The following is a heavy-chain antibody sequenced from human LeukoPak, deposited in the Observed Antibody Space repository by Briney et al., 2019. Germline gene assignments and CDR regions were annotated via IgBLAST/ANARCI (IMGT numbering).Heavy chain of an antibody. Sequence: GASVKVSCKASGYTFTGYYMHWVRQAPGQGLEWMGWINPNSGGTNYAQKLQGRVTMTTDTSTSTAYMELRSLRSDDTAVYYCAREVGAIQWLGGPTMNWFDPWGQGTLVAVSS. J-gene: IGHJ5*02. CDR3: AREVGAIQWLGGPTMNWFDP. V-gene: IGHV1-2*02. D-gene: IGHD5-12*01. CDR2: INPNSGGT. CDR1: GYTFTGYY.